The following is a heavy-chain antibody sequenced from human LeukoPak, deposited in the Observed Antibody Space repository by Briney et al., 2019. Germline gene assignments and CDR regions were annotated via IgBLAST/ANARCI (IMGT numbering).Heavy chain of an antibody. J-gene: IGHJ5*02. CDR2: IYTSGST. Sequence: PSQTLSLTCTVSGGSISSGSYYWSWIRQPAGKGLEGIGRIYTSGSTNYNPSLKSRVTISVDTSKNQFSLKLSSVTAADTAVYYCARVAGGLYDWFDPWGQGTLVTVSS. D-gene: IGHD3-16*01. CDR3: ARVAGGLYDWFDP. CDR1: GGSISSGSYY. V-gene: IGHV4-61*02.